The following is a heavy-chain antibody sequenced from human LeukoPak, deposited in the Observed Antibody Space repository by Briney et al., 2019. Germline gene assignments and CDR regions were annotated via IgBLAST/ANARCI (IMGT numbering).Heavy chain of an antibody. Sequence: GGSLRLSCAASGFTFSSYGMHWVRQAPGKGLEWVAVISYDGSNKYYADSVKGRFTISRDNSKNTLYLQMNSLRAEDTAVYYCAKDSLWFGEFRNYFDYWGQGTLVTVSS. V-gene: IGHV3-30*18. CDR3: AKDSLWFGEFRNYFDY. CDR1: GFTFSSYG. J-gene: IGHJ4*02. D-gene: IGHD3-10*01. CDR2: ISYDGSNK.